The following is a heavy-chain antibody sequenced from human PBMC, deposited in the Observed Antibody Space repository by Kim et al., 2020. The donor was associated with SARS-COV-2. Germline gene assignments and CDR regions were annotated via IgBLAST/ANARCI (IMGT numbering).Heavy chain of an antibody. CDR1: GGSFSGYY. CDR2: INHSGST. D-gene: IGHD6-13*01. Sequence: SETLSLTCAVYGGSFSGYYWSWIRQPPGKGLEWIGEINHSGSTNYNPSLKSRVTISVDTSKNLFSLRLSSVTAADTAVYYCARAYSSSWPTKEGWFDPWGQGTLVTVSS. J-gene: IGHJ5*02. CDR3: ARAYSSSWPTKEGWFDP. V-gene: IGHV4-34*01.